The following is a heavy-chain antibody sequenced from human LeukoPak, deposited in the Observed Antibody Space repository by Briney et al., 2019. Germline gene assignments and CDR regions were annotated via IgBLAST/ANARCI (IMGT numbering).Heavy chain of an antibody. V-gene: IGHV3-30-3*01. Sequence: GGSLTLSCEASAFTYSHYPMVWVRQAPGKGLELVAIISDDGTNRYYPDSVKGRFTNSRDDYNNTVYLQMNSRRVHDTAIYFCARGKFFDIGGEETMVSVSS. J-gene: IGHJ3*02. CDR1: AFTYSHYP. CDR2: ISDDGTNR. CDR3: ARGKFFDI.